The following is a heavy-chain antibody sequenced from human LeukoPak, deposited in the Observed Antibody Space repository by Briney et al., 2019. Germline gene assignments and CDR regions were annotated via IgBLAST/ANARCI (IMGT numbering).Heavy chain of an antibody. CDR1: GGSFSGYY. CDR3: ARAARQRGYSYGYYYYYCMDV. J-gene: IGHJ6*03. V-gene: IGHV4-34*01. D-gene: IGHD5-18*01. Sequence: SETLSLTCAVYGGSFSGYYWSWIRQPPGKGLEWIGEINHSGSTNYNPSLKSRVTISVDTSKNQFSLKLSSVTAADTAVYYCARAARQRGYSYGYYYYYCMDVWGKGTTVTISS. CDR2: INHSGST.